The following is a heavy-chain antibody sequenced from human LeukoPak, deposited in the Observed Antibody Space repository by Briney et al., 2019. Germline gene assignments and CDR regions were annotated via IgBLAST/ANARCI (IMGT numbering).Heavy chain of an antibody. CDR3: ARDRTTYYYYYYMDV. D-gene: IGHD1-1*01. CDR2: IYTSGST. CDR1: GGSISSSSYY. V-gene: IGHV4-61*02. J-gene: IGHJ6*03. Sequence: PSETLSLTCTVSGGSISSSSYYWSWIRQPAGKGLEWIGRIYTSGSTNYNPSLKSRVTISVDTSKNQFSLKLSSVTAADTAVYYCARDRTTYYYYYYMDVWGKGTTVTVSS.